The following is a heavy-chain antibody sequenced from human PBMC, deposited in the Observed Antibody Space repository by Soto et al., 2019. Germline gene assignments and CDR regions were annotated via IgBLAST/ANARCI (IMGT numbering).Heavy chain of an antibody. Sequence: EVQLLESGGDLVQPGGSLRLSCGASGFTFSDNAMTWVRQAPGKGLEWVSSISDDGDSTYYADSVKGRFTISRDNSKNTLFLQMSSLGAEDAAVYYCSKSLSTAVNYCMDVWGQGTSVTVSS. CDR3: SKSLSTAVNYCMDV. CDR2: ISDDGDST. CDR1: GFTFSDNA. D-gene: IGHD2-2*01. V-gene: IGHV3-23*01. J-gene: IGHJ6*02.